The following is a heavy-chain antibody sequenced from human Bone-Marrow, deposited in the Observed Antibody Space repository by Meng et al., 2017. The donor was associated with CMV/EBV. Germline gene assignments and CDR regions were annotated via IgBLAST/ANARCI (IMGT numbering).Heavy chain of an antibody. D-gene: IGHD2-21*01. CDR1: GDSVSSTSHY. J-gene: IGHJ6*02. Sequence: SETLSLTCTVSGDSVSSTSHYWTWIRQPPGKGLEWIGYIYYSVSTNYNPSLKSRVTISVDMSRNQFSLKLSSVTAADTAVYYCARDSGCGGDCTTAVYGMDVWGQGTTVTFSS. V-gene: IGHV4-61*01. CDR3: ARDSGCGGDCTTAVYGMDV. CDR2: IYYSVST.